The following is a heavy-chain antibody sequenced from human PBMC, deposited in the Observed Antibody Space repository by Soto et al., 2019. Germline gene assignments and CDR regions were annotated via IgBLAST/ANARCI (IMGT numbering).Heavy chain of an antibody. Sequence: GGSLRLSCAASGFTVSNYDMHWVRQPTGKRPEWVSTICIVGDTYYPDSVKGRFTISRDDARNSLYLQMNNLRAGDTAVYYCARAIYISSAFDXWGQGTMVTVS. J-gene: IGHJ3*01. CDR2: ICIVGDT. CDR3: ARAIYISSAFDX. D-gene: IGHD3-3*02. CDR1: GFTVSNYD. V-gene: IGHV3-13*01.